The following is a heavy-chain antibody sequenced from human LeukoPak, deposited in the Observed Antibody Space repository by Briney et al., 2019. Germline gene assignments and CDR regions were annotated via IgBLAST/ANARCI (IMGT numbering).Heavy chain of an antibody. J-gene: IGHJ5*02. CDR3: AKDLYDFWSGYAYNWFDP. V-gene: IGHV3-30*02. D-gene: IGHD3-3*01. Sequence: PGGSLRLSCAASGFTFSSYGMHWVRQAPGKGLEWVAFIRYDGSNKYYADSVKGRFTISRDNSKNTLYLQMNSLRAEDTAVYYCAKDLYDFWSGYAYNWFDPWGQGTLVTVSS. CDR1: GFTFSSYG. CDR2: IRYDGSNK.